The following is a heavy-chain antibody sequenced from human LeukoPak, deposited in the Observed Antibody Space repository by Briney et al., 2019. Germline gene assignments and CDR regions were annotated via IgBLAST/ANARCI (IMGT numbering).Heavy chain of an antibody. Sequence: ASVKVSCKASGYTFTSYGISWVRQAPGQGLEWMGWINPNSGGTNYAQKFQGRVTMTRDTSISTAYMELSRLRSDDTAVYYCARDRDPLYYFDYWGQGTLVTVSS. V-gene: IGHV1-2*02. CDR3: ARDRDPLYYFDY. CDR2: INPNSGGT. D-gene: IGHD2-21*02. CDR1: GYTFTSYG. J-gene: IGHJ4*02.